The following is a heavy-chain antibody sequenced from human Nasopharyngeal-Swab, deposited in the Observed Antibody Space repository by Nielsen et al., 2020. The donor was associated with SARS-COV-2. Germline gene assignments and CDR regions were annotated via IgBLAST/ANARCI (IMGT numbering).Heavy chain of an antibody. V-gene: IGHV3-23*01. CDR1: GFTLSSCA. J-gene: IGHJ6*02. D-gene: IGHD2-15*01. CDR3: AREGGYCSGGSCPYYGMDV. CDR2: ITGSGIST. Sequence: GESLKISCAASGFTLSSCAMSWVRQAPGKGLEWVSAITGSGISTYYADSVKGRLTISRDNAKNSLYLQMNSLRAEDTALYHCAREGGYCSGGSCPYYGMDVWGQGTTVTVSS.